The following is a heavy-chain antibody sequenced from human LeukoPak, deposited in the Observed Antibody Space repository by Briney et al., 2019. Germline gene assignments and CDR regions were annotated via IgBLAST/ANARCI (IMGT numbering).Heavy chain of an antibody. CDR1: GFTVSSNY. V-gene: IGHV3-74*01. CDR3: ARALGSYSDY. CDR2: INDDGSRI. J-gene: IGHJ4*02. Sequence: GGSLRLSCAASGFTVSSNYMNWVRQAPGKALVWVSRINDDGSRINYADSVKGRFTISRDNAKNTLYLQMSSLRAEDTAVYYCARALGSYSDYWGQGTLVSVSS. D-gene: IGHD1-26*01.